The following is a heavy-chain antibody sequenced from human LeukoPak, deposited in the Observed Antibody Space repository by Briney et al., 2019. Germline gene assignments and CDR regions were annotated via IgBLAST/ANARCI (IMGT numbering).Heavy chain of an antibody. Sequence: GGSLRLSCAASGFTFSNHAMNWVRQAPGKGLEWVSLISGSGVNTYYADSVKGRFTISRDTSKNTVSLQMNSLRGEDTAVYYCAKDVRVGGGGMDVWGQGTPVTVSS. J-gene: IGHJ6*02. CDR3: AKDVRVGGGGMDV. V-gene: IGHV3-23*01. D-gene: IGHD1-26*01. CDR2: ISGSGVNT. CDR1: GFTFSNHA.